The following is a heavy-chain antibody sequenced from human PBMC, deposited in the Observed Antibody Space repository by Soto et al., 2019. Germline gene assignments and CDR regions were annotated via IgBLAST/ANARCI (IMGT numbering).Heavy chain of an antibody. Sequence: QVQLVQSGAEVKKPGSSVKVSCKASGGTFSSYAISWVRQAPGQGLEWMGGIIPIFGTANYAQKFQGRVTITADESTSKAYMELRSLRSEDTAVYYCARDMSQLGPPYDDGSEDGFDSWGQGTLVTVSS. CDR1: GGTFSSYA. V-gene: IGHV1-69*01. CDR2: IIPIFGTA. J-gene: IGHJ4*02. D-gene: IGHD3-22*01. CDR3: ARDMSQLGPPYDDGSEDGFDS.